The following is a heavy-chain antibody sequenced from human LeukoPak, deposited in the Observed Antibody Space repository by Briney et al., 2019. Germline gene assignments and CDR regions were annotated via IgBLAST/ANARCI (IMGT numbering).Heavy chain of an antibody. CDR2: ISSSSNTI. J-gene: IGHJ4*02. D-gene: IGHD4-11*01. V-gene: IGHV3-48*01. CDR3: ARESTEVFDY. CDR1: GFTFSSYN. Sequence: GGSLRLSCAASGFTFSSYNMNWVRQAPGKGLEWVSSISSSSNTIYYADSVKGRFTISRDNAKNSLYLQMNNLRAEDTAVYYCARESTEVFDYWGQGTLVTVSS.